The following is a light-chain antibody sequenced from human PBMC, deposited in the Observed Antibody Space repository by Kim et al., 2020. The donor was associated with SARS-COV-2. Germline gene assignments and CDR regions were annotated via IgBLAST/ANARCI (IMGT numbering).Light chain of an antibody. CDR2: GAS. Sequence: EIVLTQSPGTLSLSPGERATLSCRASQSVSSNYLAWYQQKPGQAPRLLIYGASSRATGIPDRFSGSGSGTDFTLTITRLEPDDFAVYYCQRYSSSPATSGLGTKVDIK. CDR3: QRYSSSPAT. J-gene: IGKJ1*01. V-gene: IGKV3-20*01. CDR1: QSVSSNY.